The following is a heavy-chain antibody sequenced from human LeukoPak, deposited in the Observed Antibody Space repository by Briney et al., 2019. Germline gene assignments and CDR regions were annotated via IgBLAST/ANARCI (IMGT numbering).Heavy chain of an antibody. J-gene: IGHJ6*03. Sequence: GESLKISCKGSGYSFTSYWIGWVRQMPGKGLEWMGIIYPGDSDTRYSPSFQGQVTISADKSISTAYLQWSSLKASDTAMYYCARVGSSGYDYGYYYYYMDAWGQGTLVTVSS. CDR1: GYSFTSYW. D-gene: IGHD5-12*01. V-gene: IGHV5-51*01. CDR3: ARVGSSGYDYGYYYYYMDA. CDR2: IYPGDSDT.